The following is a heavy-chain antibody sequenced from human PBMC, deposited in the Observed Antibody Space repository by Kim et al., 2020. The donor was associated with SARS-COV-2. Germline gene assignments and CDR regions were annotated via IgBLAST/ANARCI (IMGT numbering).Heavy chain of an antibody. D-gene: IGHD2-2*01. CDR3: ARAPVGASPFDD. Sequence: TTYTPSLKNRVTSSVETSKNQFSLELTAVTAADTAVYYCARAPVGASPFDDWGQGTLVTVSS. J-gene: IGHJ4*02. CDR2: T. V-gene: IGHV4-59*01.